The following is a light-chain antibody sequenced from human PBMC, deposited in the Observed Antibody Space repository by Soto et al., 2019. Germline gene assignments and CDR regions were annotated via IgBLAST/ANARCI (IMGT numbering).Light chain of an antibody. CDR3: SSYAGSSNV. V-gene: IGLV2-8*01. Sequence: QSALTQPPSASGSPGQSVAISCTGTSSDVGGYNYVSWYQQHPGKAPKLMIYEVNKRPSVVPDRFSGSKSGNTASLTVSGLQAEDESYYYCSSYAGSSNVFGTGTKLTVL. CDR2: EVN. CDR1: SSDVGGYNY. J-gene: IGLJ1*01.